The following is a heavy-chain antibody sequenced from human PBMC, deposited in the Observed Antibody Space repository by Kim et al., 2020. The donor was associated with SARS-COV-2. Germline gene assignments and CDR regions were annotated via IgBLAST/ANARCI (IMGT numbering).Heavy chain of an antibody. V-gene: IGHV3-7*01. D-gene: IGHD3-16*01. CDR3: VSGGGNI. CDR1: GFSFNTYW. CDR2: IKSDGSEY. J-gene: IGHJ1*01. Sequence: GGSLRLSCAASGFSFNTYWMNWVRQAPSKGLERVADIKSDGSEYNSVDSVKGRITISKDTAKTSLYLLMNRLSADATAMYYCVSGGGNIWGQGTLVTVSS.